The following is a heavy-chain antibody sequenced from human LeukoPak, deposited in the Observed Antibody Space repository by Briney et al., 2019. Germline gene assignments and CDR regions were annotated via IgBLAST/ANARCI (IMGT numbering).Heavy chain of an antibody. D-gene: IGHD1-1*01. J-gene: IGHJ4*02. CDR1: GFSISNFW. V-gene: IGHV3-7*04. CDR3: ARGDDPSGDH. Sequence: WGTLRLTCAVSGFSISNFWMSWVRQPPGRGQEWVANIHPEGNEKYHVESVKGRFTISRDNTKNLLFLQMNGLRVEDTAVYYCARGDDPSGDHWGQGTLVTVSS. CDR2: IHPEGNEK.